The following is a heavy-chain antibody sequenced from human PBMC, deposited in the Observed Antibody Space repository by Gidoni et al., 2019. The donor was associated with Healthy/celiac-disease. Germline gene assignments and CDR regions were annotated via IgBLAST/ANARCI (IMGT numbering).Heavy chain of an antibody. J-gene: IGHJ3*02. CDR3: TSPPTSQDAFDI. D-gene: IGHD5-12*01. Sequence: EVQLVESGGGLVQPGGSLQLSCAASGFTFSVSAMHWVRQASGKGLEWVGRIRSKANSYATAYAASVKGRFTISRDDSTNTAYLQMNSLKTEDTAVYYCTSPPTSQDAFDIWGQGTMVTVSS. V-gene: IGHV3-73*02. CDR2: IRSKANSYAT. CDR1: GFTFSVSA.